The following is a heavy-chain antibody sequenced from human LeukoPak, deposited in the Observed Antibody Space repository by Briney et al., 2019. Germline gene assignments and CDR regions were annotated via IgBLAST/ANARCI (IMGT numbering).Heavy chain of an antibody. CDR1: GFTFSTYA. D-gene: IGHD1-7*01. Sequence: EGSLRLSCAGSGFTFSTYAMIWVRQAPGKGLEWVSSISDSGGDRNYADSVKGRFTISRDNSKNTVYVQMNSLRAEDTAVYYCASHTKGTGTTLSYNWFDPWGQGTLVTVSS. CDR2: ISDSGGDR. J-gene: IGHJ5*02. V-gene: IGHV3-23*01. CDR3: ASHTKGTGTTLSYNWFDP.